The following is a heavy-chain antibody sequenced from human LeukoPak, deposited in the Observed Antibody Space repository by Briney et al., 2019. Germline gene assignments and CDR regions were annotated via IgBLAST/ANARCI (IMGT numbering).Heavy chain of an antibody. CDR3: TTDIYYDNNGYFHDAFEF. Sequence: GGSLRLSCAASRFTFSYAWMSWVRQAPGKGLEWVGRVKSKTDGGTTDYAAPVKGRFTISRDDSENTLYLQMYSLRTEDTAVYYCTTDIYYDNNGYFHDAFEFWGQGTMVTVSS. CDR1: RFTFSYAW. D-gene: IGHD3-22*01. CDR2: VKSKTDGGTT. V-gene: IGHV3-15*01. J-gene: IGHJ3*01.